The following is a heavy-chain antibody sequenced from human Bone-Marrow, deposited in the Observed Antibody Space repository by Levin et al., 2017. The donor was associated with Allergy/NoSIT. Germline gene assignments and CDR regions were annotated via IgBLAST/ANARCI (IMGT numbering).Heavy chain of an antibody. Sequence: ASVKVSCGASGLTFSASAMHWVRQASGKGLEWVGRIRSKGNNYATACAASVKGRCTISRDDSKNMAYLQMNSLKSEDTAVYYCLRRDDYGDFTGFDWGQGTLVTVSS. CDR2: IRSKGNNYAT. CDR3: LRRDDYGDFTGFD. CDR1: GLTFSASA. J-gene: IGHJ4*02. D-gene: IGHD4-17*01. V-gene: IGHV3-73*01.